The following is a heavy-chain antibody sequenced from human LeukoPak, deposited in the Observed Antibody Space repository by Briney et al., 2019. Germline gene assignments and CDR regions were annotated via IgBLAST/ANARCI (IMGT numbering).Heavy chain of an antibody. J-gene: IGHJ3*02. CDR2: VYHDGDT. CDR3: ANLGEGI. V-gene: IGHV4-30-2*01. CDR1: GASISSGGRY. D-gene: IGHD3-10*01. Sequence: SQTLSLTCTVSGASISSGGRYWSWVRQPPGKGLEWIGYVYHDGDTYYSPSLKSRVSISVERSMNQFSLRLNSVTVADTAFYYCANLGEGIWGRGTMVIVSS.